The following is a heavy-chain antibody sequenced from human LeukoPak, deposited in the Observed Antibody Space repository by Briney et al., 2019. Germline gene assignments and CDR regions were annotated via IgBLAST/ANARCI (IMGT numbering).Heavy chain of an antibody. CDR2: ISSGSTI. V-gene: IGHV3-48*03. D-gene: IGHD3-10*01. CDR1: GFTFSSYE. CDR3: ARVRYYASYFDY. Sequence: GGSLRLSCAASGFTFSSYEMNWVRQAPGKGLEWVSYISSGSTIYDADSVKGRFTISRDNAKNSLYLQMNSLRAEDTAVYYCARVRYYASYFDYWGQGTLVTVSS. J-gene: IGHJ4*02.